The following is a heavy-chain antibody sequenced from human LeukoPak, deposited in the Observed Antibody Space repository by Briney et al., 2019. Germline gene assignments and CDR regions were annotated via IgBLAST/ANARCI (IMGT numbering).Heavy chain of an antibody. CDR2: ISGSGGST. J-gene: IGHJ4*02. V-gene: IGHV3-23*01. D-gene: IGHD3-3*01. CDR3: AKLTYYDFWSGYYSYPDFDY. CDR1: GFTFSSYT. Sequence: GGSLRLSCAASGFTFSSYTMSWVRQAPGKGLEWVSAISGSGGSTYYADSVKGRFTISRDNSKNTLYLQMNSLRAEDTAVYYCAKLTYYDFWSGYYSYPDFDYWGQGTLVTVSS.